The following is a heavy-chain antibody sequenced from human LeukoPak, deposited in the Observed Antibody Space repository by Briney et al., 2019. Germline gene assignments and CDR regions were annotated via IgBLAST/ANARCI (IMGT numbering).Heavy chain of an antibody. J-gene: IGHJ5*02. CDR2: INHSGST. CDR3: ARGLRKGLPAAIDP. D-gene: IGHD2-2*02. CDR1: GGSFSGYY. Sequence: PSETLSLTCAVYGGSFSGYYWSWIRQPPGKGLEWIGEINHSGSTNYNPSLKSRVTISVDTSKNQFSLKLSSVTAADTAVYYCARGLRKGLPAAIDPWGQGTLVTVPS. V-gene: IGHV4-34*01.